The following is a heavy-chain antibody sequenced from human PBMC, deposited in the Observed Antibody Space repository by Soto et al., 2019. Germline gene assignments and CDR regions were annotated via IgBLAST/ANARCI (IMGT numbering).Heavy chain of an antibody. CDR3: AGTTSLQWYYMEV. CDR1: GGSFSGYY. D-gene: IGHD1-7*01. Sequence: SETLSLTCAVYGGSFSGYYWSWIRQPPGKGLEWIGEINHSGSTNYNPSLKSRVTISVDTSKNQFSLKLSSVTAADTAVYYCAGTTSLQWYYMEVWDKGTTVTVSS. CDR2: INHSGST. J-gene: IGHJ6*03. V-gene: IGHV4-34*01.